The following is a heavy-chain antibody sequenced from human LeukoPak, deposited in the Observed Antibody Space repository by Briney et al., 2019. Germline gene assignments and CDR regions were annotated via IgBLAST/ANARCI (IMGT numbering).Heavy chain of an antibody. V-gene: IGHV3-7*03. Sequence: QTGGSLRLSCAASGFTFSSYWMSWVRQAPGKGMEWAANIKEDGSEKYYVDSVKGRFTISRDNAKNSLYLQMNSLRAEDTAVYYCARDQNRGRTGLPLYYFDYWGQGTLVTVSS. CDR2: IKEDGSEK. CDR3: ARDQNRGRTGLPLYYFDY. J-gene: IGHJ4*02. D-gene: IGHD1-1*01. CDR1: GFTFSSYW.